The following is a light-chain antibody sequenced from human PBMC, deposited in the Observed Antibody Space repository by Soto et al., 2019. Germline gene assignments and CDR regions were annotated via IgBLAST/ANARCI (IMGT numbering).Light chain of an antibody. J-gene: IGKJ4*01. CDR2: GAS. CDR3: QRYNNWPPAT. Sequence: EIVMTQSPATLSVSPGERATLSCRASQSVSSNLAWYQQKPGQAPRLLIYGASTRATGTPARFSGSGSGTEFTLTISSLQSEDFAVYYCQRYNNWPPATFGGGTKVEIK. CDR1: QSVSSN. V-gene: IGKV3-15*01.